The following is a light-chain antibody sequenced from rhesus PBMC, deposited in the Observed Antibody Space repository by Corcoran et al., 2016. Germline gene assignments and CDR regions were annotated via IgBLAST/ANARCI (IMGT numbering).Light chain of an antibody. J-gene: IGKJ4*01. CDR1: QGISNW. Sequence: DIQMTQSPSSLSASIGDRVTITCRASQGISNWLAWYQHKPREAPNLLIYRASDLEAGVPSRFSGSGSWTDFTLTLSSLQPEDIATYFCHQPGSSPLTFGGGAKVELE. V-gene: IGKV1-69*01. CDR2: RAS. CDR3: HQPGSSPLT.